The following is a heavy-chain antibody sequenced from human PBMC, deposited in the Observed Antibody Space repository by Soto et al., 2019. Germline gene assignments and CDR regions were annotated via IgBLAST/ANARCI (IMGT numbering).Heavy chain of an antibody. CDR1: GGSISSGGYY. J-gene: IGHJ4*02. Sequence: QVQLQESGPGLVKPSQTLSLTCTVSGGSISSGGYYWSWIRQHPGKGLEWIGYIYYSGSTYYNPSLNCRVTISVDTSKNQFSLKLSSVTAADTAVYYCARWVGYYDSSGYADYWGQGTLVTVSS. D-gene: IGHD3-22*01. CDR2: IYYSGST. V-gene: IGHV4-31*03. CDR3: ARWVGYYDSSGYADY.